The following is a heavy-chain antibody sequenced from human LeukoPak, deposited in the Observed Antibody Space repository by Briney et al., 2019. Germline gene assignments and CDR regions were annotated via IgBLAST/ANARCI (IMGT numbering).Heavy chain of an antibody. CDR2: IGSSGSTI. CDR1: GFTFSNYE. J-gene: IGHJ4*02. V-gene: IGHV3-48*03. D-gene: IGHD3-10*01. Sequence: GGSLRLSCAASGFTFSNYEMNWVRQAPGKGLEWASYIGSSGSTIYYADSVKGRFTISRDNAKNSLFLQMSGLRAEDTAVYYCARDMGNYFDYWGQGALVTVSS. CDR3: ARDMGNYFDY.